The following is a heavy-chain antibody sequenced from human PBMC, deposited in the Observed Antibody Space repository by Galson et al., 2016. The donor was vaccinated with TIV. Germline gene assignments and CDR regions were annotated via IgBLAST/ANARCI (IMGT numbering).Heavy chain of an antibody. V-gene: IGHV2-5*02. J-gene: IGHJ3*02. CDR3: AHFNSQAWGSHYSDTGGEDAFDI. CDR1: GFSLSTSGVG. Sequence: PALVKPTQTLTLTCTFSGFSLSTSGVGVGWIRQPPGKALEWLALIYWDDDKRYSPSLKSRLTITKDTSKNHVVLTMTNMDPVDTATYYCAHFNSQAWGSHYSDTGGEDAFDIWGQGTMVTVSS. CDR2: IYWDDDK. D-gene: IGHD2-8*02.